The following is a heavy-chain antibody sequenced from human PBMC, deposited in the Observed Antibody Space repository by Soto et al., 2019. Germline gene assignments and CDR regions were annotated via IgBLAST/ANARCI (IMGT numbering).Heavy chain of an antibody. CDR2: ISDNGVST. CDR1: GFTFSSYG. V-gene: IGHV3-64D*06. J-gene: IGHJ4*02. D-gene: IGHD3-22*01. Sequence: GGSLRLSCSASGFTFSSYGMHWVRQAPGKGLEYVSAISDNGVSTYYADSVKGGFTISRDNSKNTLYLQMSSLRPEDTAVYYCVKGPAFYDSSSFDYWGQGTVVTVSS. CDR3: VKGPAFYDSSSFDY.